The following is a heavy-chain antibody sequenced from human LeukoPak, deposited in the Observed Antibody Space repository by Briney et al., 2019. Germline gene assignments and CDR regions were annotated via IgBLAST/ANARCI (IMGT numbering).Heavy chain of an antibody. J-gene: IGHJ4*02. CDR1: GFTFSSYA. D-gene: IGHD2/OR15-2a*01. V-gene: IGHV3-23*01. CDR2: ISGSGGST. Sequence: GGSLRLSCAASGFTFSSYAMSWVRQAPGEGLEWVSAISGSGGSTYYADSVKGRFTISRDNSKNTLYLQMNSLRAEDTAVYYCAKDGISPTGTHDYWGQGTLVTVSS. CDR3: AKDGISPTGTHDY.